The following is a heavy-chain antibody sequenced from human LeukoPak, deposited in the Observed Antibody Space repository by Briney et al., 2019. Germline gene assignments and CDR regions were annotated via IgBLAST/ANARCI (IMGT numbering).Heavy chain of an antibody. Sequence: ASVKVSCKASGGTFSSYAISWVRQAPGQGLEWMGGIIPIFGTANYAQKFEGRVTIPADKSTSNAYMELSSQRSSHTAVYSCASQEGYSGYYNQYYYYYYYMDVWGKETTVTVSS. CDR2: IIPIFGTA. V-gene: IGHV1-69*06. CDR1: GGTFSSYA. J-gene: IGHJ6*03. CDR3: ASQEGYSGYYNQYYYYYYYMDV. D-gene: IGHD5-12*01.